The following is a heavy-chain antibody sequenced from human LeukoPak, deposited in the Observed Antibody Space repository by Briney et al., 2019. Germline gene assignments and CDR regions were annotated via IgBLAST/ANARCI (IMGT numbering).Heavy chain of an antibody. V-gene: IGHV3-53*01. J-gene: IGHJ4*02. Sequence: AGGSLRLSCAASGFTFSSYTMNWVRQAPGKGLEWVSIIYTGGNTYYADSVRGRFTISRDISKNTLYLQMNSPRAEDTAVYYCARGTVTAPDYWGQGTLVTASS. CDR2: IYTGGNT. D-gene: IGHD4-17*01. CDR1: GFTFSSYT. CDR3: ARGTVTAPDY.